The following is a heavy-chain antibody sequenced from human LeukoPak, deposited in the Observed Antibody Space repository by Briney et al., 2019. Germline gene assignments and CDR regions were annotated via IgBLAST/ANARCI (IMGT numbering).Heavy chain of an antibody. CDR2: MNSNSGNT. V-gene: IGHV1-8*01. CDR3: ARAGGGSYNFDY. D-gene: IGHD2-15*01. Sequence: ASVKVSCKASGYTFTSYDINWVRQATGQGLEWMGWMNSNSGNTGYAQKFQGRVTMTRNTSISTAYMELSSLRSEDTAVYYCARAGGGSYNFDYWGQGTLVTVSS. CDR1: GYTFTSYD. J-gene: IGHJ4*02.